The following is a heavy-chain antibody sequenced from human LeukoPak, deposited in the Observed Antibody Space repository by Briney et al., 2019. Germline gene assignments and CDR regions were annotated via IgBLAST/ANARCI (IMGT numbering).Heavy chain of an antibody. D-gene: IGHD5-24*01. V-gene: IGHV1-8*02. CDR1: GYTFTGYY. CDR3: ASSRGWLQFYWFDP. J-gene: IGHJ5*02. Sequence: ASVKVSCKASGYTFTGYYMHWVRQAPGQGFEWMGWMNPNSGNTGYAQKFQGRVTITRNTSISTAYMELSSLRSEDTAVYFCASSRGWLQFYWFDPWGQGTLVTVSS. CDR2: MNPNSGNT.